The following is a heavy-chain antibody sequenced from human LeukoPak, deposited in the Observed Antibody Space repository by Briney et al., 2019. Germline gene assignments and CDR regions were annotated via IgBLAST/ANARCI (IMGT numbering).Heavy chain of an antibody. CDR2: ISYDGSNK. V-gene: IGHV3-30-3*01. Sequence: GGSLRLSCAASGFTVSSNYMSWVRQAPGKGLEWVAVISYDGSNKYYADSVKGRFTISRDNSKNTLYLQMNSLRAEDTAVYYCARARMVPYYYYYMDVWGKGTTVTVSS. CDR3: ARARMVPYYYYYMDV. J-gene: IGHJ6*03. D-gene: IGHD2-8*01. CDR1: GFTVSSNY.